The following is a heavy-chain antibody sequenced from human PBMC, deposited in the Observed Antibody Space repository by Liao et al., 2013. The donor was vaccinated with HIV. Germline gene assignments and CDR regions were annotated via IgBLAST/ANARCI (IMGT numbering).Heavy chain of an antibody. D-gene: IGHD1-1*01. CDR2: IYTSGST. CDR3: ARGRGTSAFDI. V-gene: IGHV4-61*02. CDR1: GGSISSGTYY. J-gene: IGHJ3*02. Sequence: QVQLQESGPGLLKPSQTLSLTCTVSGGSISSGTYYWSWIRQPAGKGLEWIGRIYTSGSTKYNPSLKSRVTISVDTSKNQFSLRLSSVTAADTAVYYCARGRGTSAFDIWGQGTMVTVSS.